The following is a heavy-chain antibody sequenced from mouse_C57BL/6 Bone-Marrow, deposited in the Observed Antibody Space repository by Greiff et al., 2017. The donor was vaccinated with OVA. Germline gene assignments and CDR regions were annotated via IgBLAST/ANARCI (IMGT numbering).Heavy chain of an antibody. CDR2: IHPNSGST. Sequence: VQLQQSGAELVKPGASVKLSCKASGYTFTSYWMHWVKQRPGQGLEWIGMIHPNSGSTNYNEKFKSKATLTVDKSSSTAYMQLSSLTSEDSAVYYCARHLYYGYDGDFDYWGQGTTLTVSS. V-gene: IGHV1-64*01. CDR1: GYTFTSYW. D-gene: IGHD2-2*01. CDR3: ARHLYYGYDGDFDY. J-gene: IGHJ2*01.